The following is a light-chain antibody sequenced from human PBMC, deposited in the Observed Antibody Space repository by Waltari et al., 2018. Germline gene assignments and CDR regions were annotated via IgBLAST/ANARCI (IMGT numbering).Light chain of an antibody. CDR3: QQYDSLPLT. J-gene: IGKJ3*01. V-gene: IGKV1-33*01. CDR1: QDITNY. CDR2: ATS. Sequence: DVQMTQSPSSLSASIGDRVTITCQASQDITNYLNWYQQKPGKVPNLLIYATSNLESGVPSRFSGSGSGTLFTFTISSLQPEDIATYYCQQYDSLPLTFGPGTTVD.